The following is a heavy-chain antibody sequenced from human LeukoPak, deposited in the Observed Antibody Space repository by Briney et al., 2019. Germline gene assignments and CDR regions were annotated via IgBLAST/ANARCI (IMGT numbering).Heavy chain of an antibody. J-gene: IGHJ2*01. CDR1: GYTFTGYY. D-gene: IGHD5-18*01. Sequence: GASMKVSCKASGYTFTGYYMHWVRQAPGQGLEWMGWVNPNNGGTSYAQKFQGRVTMTRDTSTSTVYMELSSLRSEDTAVYYCARELGARGYSYGRKYFDLWGRGTLVTVSS. CDR3: ARELGARGYSYGRKYFDL. V-gene: IGHV1-2*02. CDR2: VNPNNGGT.